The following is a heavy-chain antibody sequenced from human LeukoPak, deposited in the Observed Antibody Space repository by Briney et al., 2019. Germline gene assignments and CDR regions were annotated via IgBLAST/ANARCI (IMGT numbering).Heavy chain of an antibody. J-gene: IGHJ3*01. CDR1: GYTFSVYY. D-gene: IGHD2-21*01. CDR2: INPNSGGT. Sequence: GASVKVSCKASGYTFSVYYIHWVRQAPGQGLEWMGWINPNSGGTKSAQRFQGRVTMTRDTSISTAYMELSRLTSDDTAVYYCAREPIGDHDAFELWGQGTMVTVSS. V-gene: IGHV1-2*02. CDR3: AREPIGDHDAFEL.